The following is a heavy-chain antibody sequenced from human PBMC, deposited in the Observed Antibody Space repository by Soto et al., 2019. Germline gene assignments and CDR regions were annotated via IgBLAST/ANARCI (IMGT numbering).Heavy chain of an antibody. CDR2: ISSSSSTI. V-gene: IGHV3-48*02. J-gene: IGHJ6*02. CDR3: ARDRKEKPRYYYYYGMDV. CDR1: GFTFSSYS. Sequence: XVSLRLSCAASGFTFSSYSMNWVRQAPGKGLEWVSYISSSSSTIYYADSVKGRFTISRDNAKNSLYLQMNSLRDEDTAVYYCARDRKEKPRYYYYYGMDVWGQGTTVTVSS.